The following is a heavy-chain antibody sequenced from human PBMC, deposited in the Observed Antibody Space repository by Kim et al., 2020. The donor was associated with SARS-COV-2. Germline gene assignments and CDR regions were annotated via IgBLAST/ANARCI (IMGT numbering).Heavy chain of an antibody. V-gene: IGHV3-23*01. CDR1: GFTFSNYA. D-gene: IGHD3-10*01. J-gene: IGHJ6*02. CDR2: ISGSGGST. CDR3: ATSPRDAYYYDMGV. Sequence: GGSLRLSCAASGFTFSNYAMGWVRQAPGKGLEWVSLISGSGGSTYYADSVKGRFTISRDNSKNTLYLQMNSLRAEDTAVHYCATSPRDAYYYDMGVWGQGTTVTVSS.